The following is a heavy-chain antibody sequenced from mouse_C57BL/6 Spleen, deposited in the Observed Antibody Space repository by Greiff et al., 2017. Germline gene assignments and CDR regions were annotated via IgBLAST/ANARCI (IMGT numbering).Heavy chain of an antibody. Sequence: QVQLQQSGAELAKPGASVKLSCKASGYTFTSYWMHWVKQRPGQGLEWIGYINPSSGYTKYNQKFKDKATLTADKSSSTAYMQLSSLTYEDSAVYYCARQSSYYDYDDGDWYFDVWGTGTTVTVSS. D-gene: IGHD2-4*01. V-gene: IGHV1-7*01. CDR2: INPSSGYT. CDR1: GYTFTSYW. CDR3: ARQSSYYDYDDGDWYFDV. J-gene: IGHJ1*03.